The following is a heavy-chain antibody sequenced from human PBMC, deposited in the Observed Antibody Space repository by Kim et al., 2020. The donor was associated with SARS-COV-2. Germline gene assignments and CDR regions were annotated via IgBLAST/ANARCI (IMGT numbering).Heavy chain of an antibody. D-gene: IGHD2-8*01. CDR2: IKQDGSEK. V-gene: IGHV3-7*03. J-gene: IGHJ4*02. CDR3: ARMEVGKVSD. Sequence: GGSLRLSCAASGFTFNSNWMGWARQAPGKGLEWVANIKQDGSEKYYVDFVKGRFTISRDNAKNSLYLQMNSLRAEDTAVYYCARMEVGKVSDWGQGTLVTVSS. CDR1: GFTFNSNW.